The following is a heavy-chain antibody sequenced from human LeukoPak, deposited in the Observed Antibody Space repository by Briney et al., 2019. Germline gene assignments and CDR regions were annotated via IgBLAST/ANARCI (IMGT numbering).Heavy chain of an antibody. J-gene: IGHJ6*03. D-gene: IGHD3-3*01. V-gene: IGHV3-73*01. CDR1: GFTFSGSA. CDR2: IRSKANSYAT. CDR3: AKEHGISDFWSGYYRDYYYYYMDV. Sequence: GGSLRLSCAASGFTFSGSAMHWVRQASGKGLEWVGRIRSKANSYATAYAASVKGRFTISRDNSKNTLYLQMNSLRAEDTAVYYCAKEHGISDFWSGYYRDYYYYYMDVWGKGTTVTVSS.